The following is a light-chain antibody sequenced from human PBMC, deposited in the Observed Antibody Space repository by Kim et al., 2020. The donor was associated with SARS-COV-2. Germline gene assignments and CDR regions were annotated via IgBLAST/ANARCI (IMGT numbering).Light chain of an antibody. J-gene: IGLJ2*01. CDR2: EDN. CDR3: QSYDSSNPVV. V-gene: IGLV6-57*03. Sequence: KTVTISCTRSSGSIASTYVQWYQLRPGSAPTTVIYEDNQRPSGVPDRFSGSIDSSSNSASLTISGLKTEDEADYYCQSYDSSNPVVFGGGTQLTVL. CDR1: SGSIASTY.